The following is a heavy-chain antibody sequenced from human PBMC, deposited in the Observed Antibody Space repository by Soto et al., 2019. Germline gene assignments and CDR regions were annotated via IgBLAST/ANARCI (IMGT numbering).Heavy chain of an antibody. Sequence: QITLKESGPTLVKPTQTLTLTCTFSGFSLSTSGVGVGWIRQPPGKTLELLALIYWDDDKRYSPSLKSSRTITKDTSKNQVVLTLTNMDPVDTATYYCAHQDSSGYYYRRNWFDPWGQGTLVTVSS. V-gene: IGHV2-5*02. J-gene: IGHJ5*02. D-gene: IGHD3-22*01. CDR1: GFSLSTSGVG. CDR3: AHQDSSGYYYRRNWFDP. CDR2: IYWDDDK.